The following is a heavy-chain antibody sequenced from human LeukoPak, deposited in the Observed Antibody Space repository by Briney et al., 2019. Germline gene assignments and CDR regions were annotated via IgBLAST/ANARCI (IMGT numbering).Heavy chain of an antibody. V-gene: IGHV3-74*01. CDR1: GFTFSSYW. Sequence: GGSLRLSCAASGFTFSSYWMHWVRQAPGKGLVWVSRINSDGSSTSYADSVKGRFTISRDNAKNTLYLQMNSLRAEDTAVYYCARVQGHPPNGLDIWGQGTMATVSS. CDR2: INSDGSST. D-gene: IGHD2-8*01. J-gene: IGHJ3*02. CDR3: ARVQGHPPNGLDI.